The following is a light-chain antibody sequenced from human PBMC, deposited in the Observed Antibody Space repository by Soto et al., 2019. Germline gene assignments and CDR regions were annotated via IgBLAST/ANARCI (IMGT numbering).Light chain of an antibody. J-gene: IGLJ2*01. CDR2: DVS. CDR1: SSDVGGYNY. Sequence: QSALTQPASVSGSPGQSITISCTGTSSDVGGYNYVSWYQQHPGKAPKLMIYDVSNRPSGVSNRFSGSKSGNTASLTISGLQAADEADSFCSSYTSSSTLVVFGGGTKMTVL. CDR3: SSYTSSSTLVV. V-gene: IGLV2-14*01.